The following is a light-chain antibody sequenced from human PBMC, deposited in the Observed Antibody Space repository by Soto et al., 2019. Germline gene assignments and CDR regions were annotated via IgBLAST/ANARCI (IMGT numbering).Light chain of an antibody. J-gene: IGLJ2*01. CDR3: CSYSGSSWV. CDR1: SSDVGGYNY. V-gene: IGLV2-11*01. CDR2: DVS. Sequence: QSALTQPRSVSGSPGQSVTISCTGTSSDVGGYNYVSWYQQHPGKAPKLMIFDVSKRPSGVPDRFSGSKSGNTASLTISGLQAEDEAEYSWCSYSGSSWVFGGGTKLTVL.